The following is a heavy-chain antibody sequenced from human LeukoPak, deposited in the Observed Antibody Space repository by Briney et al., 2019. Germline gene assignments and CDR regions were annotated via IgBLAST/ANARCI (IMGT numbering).Heavy chain of an antibody. D-gene: IGHD2-2*01. Sequence: ASVNVSCKVSGYTLTELSMHWVRQAPGKGLEWMGGFDPEDGETIYAQKFQGRVTMTEDTSTDTAYMELSSLRSEDTAVYYCATSEDIVVVPAAFDYWGQGTLVTVSS. CDR2: FDPEDGET. CDR1: GYTLTELS. CDR3: ATSEDIVVVPAAFDY. V-gene: IGHV1-24*01. J-gene: IGHJ4*02.